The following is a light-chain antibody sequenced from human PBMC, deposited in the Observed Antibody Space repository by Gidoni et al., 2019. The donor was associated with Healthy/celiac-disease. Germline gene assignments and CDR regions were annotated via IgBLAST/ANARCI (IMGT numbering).Light chain of an antibody. Sequence: IVLTQSPATLSLSPGERATLPCRASPGVSSYFAWYQQKAGQAPRLLIYDASNRATGIPARFSGSGSGTDFTLTISSREPEDVVVYYCQQRSNWPPYTFGQGTKLEIK. J-gene: IGKJ2*01. CDR1: PGVSSY. CDR3: QQRSNWPPYT. V-gene: IGKV3-11*01. CDR2: DAS.